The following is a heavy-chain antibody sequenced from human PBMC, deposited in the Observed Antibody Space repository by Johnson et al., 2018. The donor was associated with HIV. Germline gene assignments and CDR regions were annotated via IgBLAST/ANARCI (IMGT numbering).Heavy chain of an antibody. J-gene: IGHJ3*02. CDR2: IGTAGDT. CDR1: GFTFSSYA. Sequence: VQLVESGGGLVQPGGSLRLSCAASGFTFSSYAMSWVRQAPGKGLEWVPAIGTAGDTYYPGSVKGRFTISRENAKNSFYLQMNSLGAGDTALYYCAQAGSSPAANDAFDIWGQGTMVTVSS. V-gene: IGHV3-13*01. D-gene: IGHD6-13*01. CDR3: AQAGSSPAANDAFDI.